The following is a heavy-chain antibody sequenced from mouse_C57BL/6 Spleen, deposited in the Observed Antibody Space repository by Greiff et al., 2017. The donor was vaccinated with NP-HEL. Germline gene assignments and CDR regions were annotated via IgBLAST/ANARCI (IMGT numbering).Heavy chain of an antibody. J-gene: IGHJ3*01. D-gene: IGHD2-4*01. Sequence: EVKLLESGGDLVKPGGSLKLSCAASGFTFSSYGMSWVRQTPDKRLEWVATISSGGSYTYYPDSVKGRFTISRDNAKNTLYLQMSSLKSEDTAMYYCAGDYDYLERFAYWGQGALVNVSA. CDR2: ISSGGSYT. CDR3: AGDYDYLERFAY. V-gene: IGHV5-6*01. CDR1: GFTFSSYG.